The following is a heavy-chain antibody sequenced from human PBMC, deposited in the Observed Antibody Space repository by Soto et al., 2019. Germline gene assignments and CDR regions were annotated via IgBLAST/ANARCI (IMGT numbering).Heavy chain of an antibody. V-gene: IGHV3-7*01. D-gene: IGHD2-15*01. CDR2: IKQDGSDK. Sequence: EVQLVESGGGLVQPGGSLRLSCAASGFSFSNYWMSWVRQTPGKGLEWMATIKQDGSDKYYLDSVKGRLTISRDNGKNSLYMEMNSLRAEDTGVYYCARFCGGSSCYTPSYYFYMDVWGKGTTVTVSS. CDR3: ARFCGGSSCYTPSYYFYMDV. J-gene: IGHJ6*03. CDR1: GFSFSNYW.